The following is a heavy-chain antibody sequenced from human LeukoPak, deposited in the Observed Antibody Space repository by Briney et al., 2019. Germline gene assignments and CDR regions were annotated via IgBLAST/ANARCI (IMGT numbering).Heavy chain of an antibody. D-gene: IGHD3-22*01. CDR3: AKDMVVGITGIFDY. CDR2: IQYDRSNK. V-gene: IGHV3-30*02. Sequence: GGSLRLSCAASGFTFRTYGMHWVRQAPGKGLEWVAFIQYDRSNKDYAGSVKGRFTISRDNSKNTLYLQMNSLRTEDTAVYYCAKDMVVGITGIFDYWGHGTLVNVAS. J-gene: IGHJ4*01. CDR1: GFTFRTYG.